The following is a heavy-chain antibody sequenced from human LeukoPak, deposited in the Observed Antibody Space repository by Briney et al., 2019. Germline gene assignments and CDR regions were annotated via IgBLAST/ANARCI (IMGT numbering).Heavy chain of an antibody. J-gene: IGHJ5*02. D-gene: IGHD2-15*01. Sequence: ASVKVSCEASGYTFIGYYMHWVRQAPGQGLEWMGWINPNSGGTNYAQKFQGRVTMTRDTSISTAYMELSRLRSDDTAVYYCARTAVAATVWWFDPWGQGTLVTVSS. CDR3: ARTAVAATVWWFDP. V-gene: IGHV1-2*02. CDR1: GYTFIGYY. CDR2: INPNSGGT.